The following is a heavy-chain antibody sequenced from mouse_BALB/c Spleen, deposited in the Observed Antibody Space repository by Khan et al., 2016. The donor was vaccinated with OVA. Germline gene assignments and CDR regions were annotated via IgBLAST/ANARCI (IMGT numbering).Heavy chain of an antibody. J-gene: IGHJ2*01. Sequence: VQLKQSGPELVKPGASVKISCKASGYSFTGYFMNWVMQSHGKRLEWIGRINPHIGETFYNQQFKGKATLTVDESSSTAHMELRSLASEDSAVYYCTRIYGSDFDYWGQGTTLTVSS. V-gene: IGHV1-20*02. CDR3: TRIYGSDFDY. CDR2: INPHIGET. CDR1: GYSFTGYF. D-gene: IGHD1-1*01.